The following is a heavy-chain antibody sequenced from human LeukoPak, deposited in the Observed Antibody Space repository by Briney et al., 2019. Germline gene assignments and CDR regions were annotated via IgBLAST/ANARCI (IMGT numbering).Heavy chain of an antibody. CDR3: ARERVASGPRMLGYCSGGSCYSVGYFDY. CDR2: IYSGGST. Sequence: PGGSLRLSCAASGFTVSSNYMSWVRQAPGKGLEWVSVIYSGGSTYYADSVKGRFTISRDNSKNTLYLQMNSLRAEDTAVYYCARERVASGPRMLGYCSGGSCYSVGYFDYWGQGTLVTVSS. J-gene: IGHJ4*02. D-gene: IGHD2-15*01. V-gene: IGHV3-66*01. CDR1: GFTVSSNY.